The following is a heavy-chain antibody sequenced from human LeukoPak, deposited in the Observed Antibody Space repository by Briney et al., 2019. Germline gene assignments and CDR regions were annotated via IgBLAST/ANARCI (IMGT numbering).Heavy chain of an antibody. D-gene: IGHD3-10*01. CDR3: ARYGSGSYYMGHAFDI. V-gene: IGHV1-69*04. Sequence: SVKVSCKASGGTFSSYAISWVRQAPGQGLEWMGRIIPILGIANYAQKFQGRVTMTRNTSISTAYMELSSLRSEDTAVYYCARYGSGSYYMGHAFDIWGQGTMVTVSS. CDR2: IIPILGIA. CDR1: GGTFSSYA. J-gene: IGHJ3*02.